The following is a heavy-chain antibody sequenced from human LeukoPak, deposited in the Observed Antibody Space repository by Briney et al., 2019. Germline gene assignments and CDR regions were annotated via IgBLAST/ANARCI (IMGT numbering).Heavy chain of an antibody. CDR1: GFTFSSYA. CDR3: ARDHYSSGPYYFDY. V-gene: IGHV3-30-3*01. D-gene: IGHD6-19*01. CDR2: VSYDGSIK. J-gene: IGHJ4*02. Sequence: PGGSLRLSCAASGFTFSSYALHWVRQAPNKGLEWVAIVSYDGSIKYYADSVKGRFTISRDNSKNTLYLQMNSLRVEDTAVYYCARDHYSSGPYYFDYWGQGTLVTVPS.